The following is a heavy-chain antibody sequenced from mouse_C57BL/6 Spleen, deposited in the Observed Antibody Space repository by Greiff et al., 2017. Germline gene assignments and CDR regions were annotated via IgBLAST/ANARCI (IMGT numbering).Heavy chain of an antibody. CDR1: GYSFTGYF. V-gene: IGHV1-20*01. D-gene: IGHD2-4*01. Sequence: VQLQQSGPELVKPGDSVKISCKASGYSFTGYFMNWVMQSHGKSLEWIGRSNPYNGDTFYNQKFKGKATLTVDKSSSTAHMELRSLTSEDSAVYYCARVNMGLRETQYYFDYWGQGTTLTVSS. J-gene: IGHJ2*01. CDR2: SNPYNGDT. CDR3: ARVNMGLRETQYYFDY.